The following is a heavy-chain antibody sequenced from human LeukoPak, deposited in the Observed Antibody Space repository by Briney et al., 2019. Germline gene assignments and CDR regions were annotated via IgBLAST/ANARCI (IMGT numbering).Heavy chain of an antibody. V-gene: IGHV3-48*01. CDR3: ARDDREEYYDFWSGSGAFDI. Sequence: GGSLRLSCAASGFTFSNAWMSWVRQAPGKGLEWVSYISSSSSTIYYADSVKGRFTISRDNAKNSLYLQMNSLRAEDTAVYYCARDDREEYYDFWSGSGAFDIWGQGTMVTVSS. CDR2: ISSSSSTI. D-gene: IGHD3-3*01. CDR1: GFTFSNAW. J-gene: IGHJ3*02.